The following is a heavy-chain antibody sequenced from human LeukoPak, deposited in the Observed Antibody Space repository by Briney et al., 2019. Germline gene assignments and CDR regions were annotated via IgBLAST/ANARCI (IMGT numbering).Heavy chain of an antibody. Sequence: GASVKVSCKASGGTFSSYAISWVRQAPGQGLEWMGGIIPIFGTANYAQKFQGRVTMTRNTSISTAYMELSSLRSDDTAVYYCARGFDILTAHWVDYWGQGTLVTVSS. CDR3: ARGFDILTAHWVDY. D-gene: IGHD3-9*01. CDR2: IIPIFGTA. V-gene: IGHV1-69*05. J-gene: IGHJ4*02. CDR1: GGTFSSYA.